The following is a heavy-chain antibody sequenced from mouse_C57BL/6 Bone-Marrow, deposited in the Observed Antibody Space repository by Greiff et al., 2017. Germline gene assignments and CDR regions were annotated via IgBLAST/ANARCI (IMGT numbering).Heavy chain of an antibody. CDR3: SAHGSNYGGEDY. D-gene: IGHD2-5*01. CDR1: GYTFTSYW. Sequence: QVQLKQPGAELVMPGASVKLSCKASGYTFTSYWMHWVKQRPGQGLEWIGEIDPSDSYTNYNQKFKGKSTLTVDKSSSTAYMQLSSLTSEDSAVYYCSAHGSNYGGEDYWGQGTTLTVSS. CDR2: IDPSDSYT. J-gene: IGHJ2*01. V-gene: IGHV1-69*01.